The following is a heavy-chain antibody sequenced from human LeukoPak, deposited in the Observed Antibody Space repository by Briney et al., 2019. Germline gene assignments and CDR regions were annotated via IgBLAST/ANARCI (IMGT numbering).Heavy chain of an antibody. CDR1: GYTFASYG. V-gene: IGHV1-18*01. J-gene: IGHJ4*02. D-gene: IGHD6-19*01. Sequence: ASVKVSCKASGYTFASYGISWVRQAPGQGLEWMGWISAYNGNTNYAQKLQGRVTMTTDTSTSTAYMDLRSLRSDDTAVYYCARGGDSSGWYVFDYWGQGTLVTVSS. CDR3: ARGGDSSGWYVFDY. CDR2: ISAYNGNT.